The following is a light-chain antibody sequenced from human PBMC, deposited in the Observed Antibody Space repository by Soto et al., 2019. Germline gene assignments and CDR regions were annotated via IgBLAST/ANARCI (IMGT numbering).Light chain of an antibody. V-gene: IGLV2-14*03. CDR3: CSYTSSSTPWV. Sequence: QSVLTQPASLSGSPGQSITISCTGTSSEVGGYNYVSWYQQHPGKAPKLMIYDVSDRPSGVSNRFSASKSGNTASLTISGLQAEDEADYYCCSYTSSSTPWVFGTGTKVTVL. J-gene: IGLJ1*01. CDR1: SSEVGGYNY. CDR2: DVS.